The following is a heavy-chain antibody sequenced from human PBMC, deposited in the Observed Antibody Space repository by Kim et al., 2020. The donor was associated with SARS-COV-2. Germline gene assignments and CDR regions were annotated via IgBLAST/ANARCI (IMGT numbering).Heavy chain of an antibody. V-gene: IGHV3-33*01. J-gene: IGHJ5*02. CDR3: ARLIVRWDTNHWYLDL. CDR2: IWYDGSNI. CDR1: GFTFSRYG. D-gene: IGHD6-13*01. Sequence: GGSLRLSCEASGFTFSRYGMHWVRQAPGKGLEWVAVIWYDGSNIDYADSVKGRFTISRDNSKNTLYLQMNSLRAEDTAVYFCARLIVRWDTNHWYLDLWGQGTLVTVSA.